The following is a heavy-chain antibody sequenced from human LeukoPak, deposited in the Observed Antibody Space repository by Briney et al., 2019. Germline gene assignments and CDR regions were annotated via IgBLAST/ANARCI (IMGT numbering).Heavy chain of an antibody. Sequence: EASVKVSCKAPGYTFTSYGISWVRQAPGQGLEWMGWISAYNGNTNYAQKLQGRVTMTTDTSTSTAYMELRSLRSDDTAVYYCARWADSSSSGDFDYWGQGTLVTVSS. V-gene: IGHV1-18*01. CDR1: GYTFTSYG. CDR3: ARWADSSSSGDFDY. CDR2: ISAYNGNT. D-gene: IGHD6-6*01. J-gene: IGHJ4*02.